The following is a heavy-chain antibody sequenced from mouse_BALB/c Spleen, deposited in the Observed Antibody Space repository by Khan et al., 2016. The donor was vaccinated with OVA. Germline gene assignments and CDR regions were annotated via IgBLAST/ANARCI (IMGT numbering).Heavy chain of an antibody. J-gene: IGHJ3*01. V-gene: IGHV1-4*01. CDR1: GYTFTTYT. CDR2: IIPTNDYT. CDR3: AREGAYYRSDGWFAY. D-gene: IGHD2-14*01. Sequence: QIQLVQSGAELARPGASVKMSCKASGYTFTTYTIHWLKQRPGQGLEWIGYIIPTNDYTNYNQKFKDRATLTADKSSNTAYMQLSSLTSEDSALYYCAREGAYYRSDGWFAYWGQGTLVTVSA.